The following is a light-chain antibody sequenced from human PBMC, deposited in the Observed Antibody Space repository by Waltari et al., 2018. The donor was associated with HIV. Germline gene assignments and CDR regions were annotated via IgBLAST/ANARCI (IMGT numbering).Light chain of an antibody. V-gene: IGLV1-47*01. CDR3: AARDDILSGSWV. J-gene: IGLJ3*02. CDR2: SDS. Sequence: HSVLPQAPSASGTLGQRVTISCSGRISNTGPTPVCWFQQLPGMSPRLIIFSDSQRPSGVPDRFSASKSGTSASLAIDGLESGDEADYYCAARDDILSGSWVFGGGT. CDR1: ISNTGPTP.